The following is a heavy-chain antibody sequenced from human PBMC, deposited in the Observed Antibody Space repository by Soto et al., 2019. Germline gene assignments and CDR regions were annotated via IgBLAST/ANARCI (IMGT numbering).Heavy chain of an antibody. CDR3: AREDDYNYRYFNYGLDV. CDR2: ISFDGDKI. V-gene: IGHV3-30-3*01. Sequence: PLGGPRLSCAASGFTFKNYALHWVRQSPGKGLEWVAVISFDGDKIYYSDSVKGRFTISRDNFKNMLYLQMNSLRVEDAGLYFCAREDDYNYRYFNYGLDVWGQGTTVTVSS. CDR1: GFTFKNYA. D-gene: IGHD3-16*02. J-gene: IGHJ6*02.